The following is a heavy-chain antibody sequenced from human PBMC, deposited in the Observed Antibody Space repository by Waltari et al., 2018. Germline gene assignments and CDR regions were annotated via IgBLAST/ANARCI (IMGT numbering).Heavy chain of an antibody. V-gene: IGHV3-53*01. CDR3: ARENRGRSYSHFDY. D-gene: IGHD1-26*01. CDR1: GFTVSSNY. J-gene: IGHJ4*02. CDR2: IYSGGRT. Sequence: EVQLVESGGGLIQPGGSLRLSCAASGFTVSSNYMSWVRQAPGKGLEWVSVIYSGGRTYYADSVKGLFTISRDNSKNTRYLQMNSLRAEDTAVYYCARENRGRSYSHFDYWGQGTLVTVSS.